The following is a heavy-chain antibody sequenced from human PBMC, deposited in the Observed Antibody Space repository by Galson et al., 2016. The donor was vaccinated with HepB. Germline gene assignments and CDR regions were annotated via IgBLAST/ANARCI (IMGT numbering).Heavy chain of an antibody. CDR3: ARCGLRDRGSWLYYYDF. D-gene: IGHD6-13*01. CDR2: INHNGET. J-gene: IGHJ4*02. V-gene: IGHV4-34*01. Sequence: SETLSLTCAVYGESFNNYYWTWIRQTPGKGLEWIGEINHNGETNSNPSLKSRVSISVDSPKNQFSLNLTSVTAADTAVYYGARCGLRDRGSWLYYYDFWGQGTLVTVSS. CDR1: GESFNNYY.